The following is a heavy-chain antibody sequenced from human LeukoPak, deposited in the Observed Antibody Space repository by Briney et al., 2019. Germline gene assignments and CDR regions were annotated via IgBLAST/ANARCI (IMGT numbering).Heavy chain of an antibody. Sequence: GASVKVSCKASGYTFTGYYIHWVRQAPGQGLEWMGWINPHSGGTNYAQKFQGRVTMTRDTSISTAYMELGRLTSDDTAVYYCTRDLLGSDFDDYWGQGTLVTVSS. J-gene: IGHJ4*02. CDR3: TRDLLGSDFDDY. CDR1: GYTFTGYY. D-gene: IGHD2-21*02. CDR2: INPHSGGT. V-gene: IGHV1-2*02.